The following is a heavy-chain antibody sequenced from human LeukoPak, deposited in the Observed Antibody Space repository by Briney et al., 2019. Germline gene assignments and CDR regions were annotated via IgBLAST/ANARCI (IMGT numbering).Heavy chain of an antibody. Sequence: GGSLRLSCAAFGFTFSSYEMNWVRQAPGKGLEWVSYISSSGSTIYYADSVKGRFTISRGNAKNSLYLQMNSLRAEDTAVYYCARDLYRIVVVPHYFDYWGQGTLVAVSS. CDR2: ISSSGSTI. CDR1: GFTFSSYE. D-gene: IGHD3-22*01. CDR3: ARDLYRIVVVPHYFDY. J-gene: IGHJ4*02. V-gene: IGHV3-48*03.